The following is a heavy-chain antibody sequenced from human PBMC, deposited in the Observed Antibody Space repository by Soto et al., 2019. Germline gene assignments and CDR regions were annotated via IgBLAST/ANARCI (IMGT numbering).Heavy chain of an antibody. CDR3: ARPAVVQGGTTVDSFDP. V-gene: IGHV5-10-1*01. J-gene: IGHJ5*02. CDR2: IDPTDSYT. D-gene: IGHD1-7*01. CDR1: GYSFTSYW. Sequence: GESLKISCKGSGYSFTSYWITWVRQMPGKGLEWMGMIDPTDSYTKYGPSFQGHVTISADKSISTAFLQWSSLQASDTAMYYCARPAVVQGGTTVDSFDPWGQGTLVTVSS.